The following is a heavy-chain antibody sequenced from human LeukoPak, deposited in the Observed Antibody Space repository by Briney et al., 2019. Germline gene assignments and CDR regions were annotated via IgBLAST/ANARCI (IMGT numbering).Heavy chain of an antibody. CDR2: ICGGGGNT. CDR1: GFTFSSYA. CDR3: AKDLQLIMLGYFDY. V-gene: IGHV3-23*01. D-gene: IGHD3-10*02. Sequence: QAGGSPRLSCAASGFTFSSYAMTWVRQAPGKGLEWVSGICGGGGNTYYADSEKARFTIYRQNSKNTLYRQMNTLSGEDRAVYYCAKDLQLIMLGYFDYWGQGTLVTVSS. J-gene: IGHJ4*02.